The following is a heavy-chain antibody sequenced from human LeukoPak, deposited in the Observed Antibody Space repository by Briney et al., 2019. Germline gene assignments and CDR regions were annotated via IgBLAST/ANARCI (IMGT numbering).Heavy chain of an antibody. CDR1: GFTFSSYE. J-gene: IGHJ6*03. CDR2: ISSSGSTI. Sequence: PGGSLRLSCAASGFTFSSYEMNWVRQAPGKGLEWVSYISSSGSTIYYADSVKGRFTISRDNPKNSLYLQMNSLRAEDTAVYYCARLRPYLLPGSYYYYMDVWGQGTTVTAS. CDR3: ARLRPYLLPGSYYYYMDV. D-gene: IGHD2/OR15-2a*01. V-gene: IGHV3-48*03.